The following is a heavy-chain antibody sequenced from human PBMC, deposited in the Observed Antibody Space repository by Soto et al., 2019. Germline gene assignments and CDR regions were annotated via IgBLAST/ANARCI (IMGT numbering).Heavy chain of an antibody. CDR1: GYTFTSYG. Sequence: QVQLVQSGPEVKKPGASVKVSCKASGYTFTSYGLSWVRQPPGQGLEWMGWISAYNGNTNYAQKFQGRVTMTADTPESTAFVVLRSLRSDDTAVYFWAKDARRVFGHDFALWGPGTMVTVPS. D-gene: IGHD3-3*01. J-gene: IGHJ3*01. CDR3: AKDARRVFGHDFAL. CDR2: ISAYNGNT. V-gene: IGHV1-18*04.